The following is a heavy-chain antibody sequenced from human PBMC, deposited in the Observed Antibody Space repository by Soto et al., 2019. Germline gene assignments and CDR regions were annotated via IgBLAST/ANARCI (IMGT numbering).Heavy chain of an antibody. CDR3: AKLTPYYYDTSGRQGYFDY. CDR1: GFTFSTYG. V-gene: IGHV3-30*18. D-gene: IGHD3-22*01. J-gene: IGHJ4*02. Sequence: QVQLVESGGGVVQAGRSLRLSCAASGFTFSTYGMHWVRQAPGRGLEWVALISFDGSNRYYADSVKSRFTVSRDNSKNTLYLQLNSLRAEDTAVYYCAKLTPYYYDTSGRQGYFDYWGQGTLVTVSS. CDR2: ISFDGSNR.